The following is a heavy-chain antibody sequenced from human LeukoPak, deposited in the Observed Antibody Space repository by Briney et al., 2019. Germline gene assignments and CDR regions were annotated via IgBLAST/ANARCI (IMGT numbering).Heavy chain of an antibody. D-gene: IGHD5-12*01. V-gene: IGHV4-34*01. CDR3: ARAYSGYEGY. Sequence: PSETLSLTCAVYGGSFSGYYWSWIRQPPGKGLEWIGEINHSGSTNYNPSLKSRVTISVDTSKNQFSLKLSSVTAADTAVYYCARAYSGYEGYWGQGTLVTVSS. CDR1: GGSFSGYY. CDR2: INHSGST. J-gene: IGHJ4*02.